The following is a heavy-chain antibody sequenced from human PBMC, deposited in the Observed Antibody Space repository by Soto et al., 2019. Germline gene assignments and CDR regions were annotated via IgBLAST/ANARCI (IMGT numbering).Heavy chain of an antibody. CDR3: ARGHAIFGVVITYYYYYMDV. CDR1: GGPFSGYY. J-gene: IGHJ6*03. V-gene: IGHV4-34*01. D-gene: IGHD3-3*01. CDR2: INHSGST. Sequence: SETVSLTCAVYGGPFSGYYWSWIRQPPGKGLEWIGEINHSGSTNYNPSLKSRVTISVDTSKNQFSLKLSSVTAADTAVYYCARGHAIFGVVITYYYYYMDVWGKGTTVTVSS.